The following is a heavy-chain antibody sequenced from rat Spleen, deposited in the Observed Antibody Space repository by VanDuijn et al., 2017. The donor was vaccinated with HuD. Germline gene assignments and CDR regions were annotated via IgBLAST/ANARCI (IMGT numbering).Heavy chain of an antibody. J-gene: IGHJ2*01. D-gene: IGHD5-1*01. V-gene: IGHV5-29*01. CDR3: AREDLGVEY. Sequence: EVQLVESGGGLVQPGRSMKLSCAASGLSFSNYDMAWVRQAPTKGLEWVATLSYDGHTTYYRDSVKGRFTISRDNAQNTLFLQMSKLGSEETAIYYCAREDLGVEYWGQGVMVTVSS. CDR2: LSYDGHTT. CDR1: GLSFSNYD.